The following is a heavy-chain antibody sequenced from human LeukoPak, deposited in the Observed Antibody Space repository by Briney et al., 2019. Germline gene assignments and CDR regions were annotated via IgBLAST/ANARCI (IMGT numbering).Heavy chain of an antibody. CDR2: IIPILGTA. Sequence: SVKVSCKASGGTFSSYAISWVRQAPGQGLEWMGGIIPILGTANYAQKFQGRVTITADKSTSTAYMELSSLRSEDTAVYYCARTLEMATIHHFDYWGQGTLVTVSS. CDR3: ARTLEMATIHHFDY. V-gene: IGHV1-69*10. J-gene: IGHJ4*02. D-gene: IGHD5-24*01. CDR1: GGTFSSYA.